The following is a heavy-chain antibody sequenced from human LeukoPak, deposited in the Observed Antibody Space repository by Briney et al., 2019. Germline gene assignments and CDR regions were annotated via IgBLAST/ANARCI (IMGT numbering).Heavy chain of an antibody. CDR2: ISSSSSYI. CDR1: GFTFSSYS. Sequence: PGGSLRLSCAAPGFTFSSYSMNWVRQAPGKGLEWVSSISSSSSYIYYADSVKGRFTISRDNAKNSLYLQMNSLRAEDTAVYYCARGGYYDSSGFIFDPWGQGTLVTVSS. CDR3: ARGGYYDSSGFIFDP. V-gene: IGHV3-21*01. J-gene: IGHJ5*02. D-gene: IGHD3-22*01.